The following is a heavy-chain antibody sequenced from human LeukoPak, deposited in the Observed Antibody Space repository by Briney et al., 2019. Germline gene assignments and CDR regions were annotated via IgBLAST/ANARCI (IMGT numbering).Heavy chain of an antibody. CDR2: INHSGST. V-gene: IGHV4-34*01. CDR1: GGSFSGYY. Sequence: PSETLSLTCAVYGGSFSGYYWSWIRQPPGKGLEWIGEINHSGSTNYNPSLKSRVTISVDTSKNQFSLKLSSVTAAGTAVYYCARGRTVADRMYYFDYWGQGTLVTVSS. D-gene: IGHD6-19*01. CDR3: ARGRTVADRMYYFDY. J-gene: IGHJ4*02.